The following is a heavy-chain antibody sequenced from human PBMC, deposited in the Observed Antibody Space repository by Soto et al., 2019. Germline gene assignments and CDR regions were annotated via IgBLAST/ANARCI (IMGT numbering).Heavy chain of an antibody. CDR3: ARVYPGDDSSGYYENFDY. V-gene: IGHV4-31*03. D-gene: IGHD3-22*01. Sequence: SETLSLTCTVSGGSISSGGYYWSWIRQHPGKGLEWIGYIYYSGSTYYNPSLKSRVTISVDTSKNQFSLKLSSVTAADTAVYYCARVYPGDDSSGYYENFDYWGQGTLVTVSS. CDR1: GGSISSGGYY. CDR2: IYYSGST. J-gene: IGHJ4*02.